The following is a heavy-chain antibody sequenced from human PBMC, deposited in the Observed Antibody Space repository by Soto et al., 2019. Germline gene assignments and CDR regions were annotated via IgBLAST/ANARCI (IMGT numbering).Heavy chain of an antibody. Sequence: ASVKVSCKASGHKGINYFVHWVRQAPGQGLEWLGKIDPSYNATSYAQKFQGRVTLTREPSTNTVYAELSSLRSEDTAIYYCATNYYDSSGYLYWGQGTVVPV. J-gene: IGHJ4*02. CDR2: IDPSYNAT. D-gene: IGHD3-22*01. CDR1: GHKGINYF. V-gene: IGHV1-46*01. CDR3: ATNYYDSSGYLY.